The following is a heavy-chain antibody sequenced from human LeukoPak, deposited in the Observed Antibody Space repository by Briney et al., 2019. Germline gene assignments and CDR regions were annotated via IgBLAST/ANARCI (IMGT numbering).Heavy chain of an antibody. CDR3: ARQADAGYSSQNWFDP. CDR2: IYYSGST. CDR1: GGSISSGSYY. J-gene: IGHJ5*02. D-gene: IGHD6-13*01. V-gene: IGHV4-39*01. Sequence: SESLSLTCTVSGGSISSGSYYWGWIRQPPGKGLEWIGSIYYSGSTYYNPSLKSRVTISVDTSKNQFSLKLSSVTAADTAVYYCARQADAGYSSQNWFDPWGQGTLVTVSP.